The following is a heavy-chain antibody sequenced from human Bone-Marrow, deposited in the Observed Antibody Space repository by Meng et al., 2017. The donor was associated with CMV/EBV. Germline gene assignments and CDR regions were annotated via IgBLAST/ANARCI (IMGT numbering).Heavy chain of an antibody. D-gene: IGHD3-10*01. CDR3: ARLRGSGSYYKNTHYYYYGMDV. V-gene: IGHV5-51*01. J-gene: IGHJ6*02. CDR2: IYPGDSDT. Sequence: KVSCKASGYRFTNYWIGWVRQMPGKGLECMGIIYPGDSDTRYSPSFQGQVTISADKSITTAYLQWSSLKASDTAMYYCARLRGSGSYYKNTHYYYYGMDVWGQGTTVTVSS. CDR1: GYRFTNYW.